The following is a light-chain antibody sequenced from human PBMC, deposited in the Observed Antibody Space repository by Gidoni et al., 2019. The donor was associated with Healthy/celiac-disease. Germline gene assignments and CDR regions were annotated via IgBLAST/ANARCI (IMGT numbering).Light chain of an antibody. V-gene: IGLV2-14*01. J-gene: IGLJ1*01. Sequence: QSALTQPASVSGSPVQSITISCTVTSSDVGGYNYVSWYQQHPGKAPKLMIYDVSNRPSGVSNRFSGSKSGNTASLTISGLQAEDEADYYCSSYTSSSTLDVFGTGTKVTVL. CDR1: SSDVGGYNY. CDR3: SSYTSSSTLDV. CDR2: DVS.